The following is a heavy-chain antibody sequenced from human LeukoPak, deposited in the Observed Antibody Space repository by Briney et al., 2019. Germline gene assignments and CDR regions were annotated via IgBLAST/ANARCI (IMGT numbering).Heavy chain of an antibody. CDR1: GFTFSNAW. J-gene: IGHJ3*02. CDR3: AREGGGGDAFDI. Sequence: PGGSLRLSCAASGFTFSNAWMSWVRQAPGKGLVWVSRINSDGSSTSYADSVKGRFTISRDNAKNTLYLQMNSLRAEDTAVYYCAREGGGGDAFDIWGQGTMVTVSS. D-gene: IGHD2-15*01. V-gene: IGHV3-74*01. CDR2: INSDGSST.